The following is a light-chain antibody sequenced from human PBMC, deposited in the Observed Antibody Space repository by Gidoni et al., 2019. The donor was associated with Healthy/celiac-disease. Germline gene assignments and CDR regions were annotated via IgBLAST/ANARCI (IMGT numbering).Light chain of an antibody. J-gene: IGLJ1*01. CDR2: EVS. CDR1: SSDVGGYNY. V-gene: IGLV2-14*01. CDR3: SSYTSSSTLPYV. Sequence: QSALTQPASVSGSPGQSITISCTGTSSDVGGYNYVSWYQQHPGKAPKLMIYEVSNRPSGGSNRFSGSKSGNTASLTISGLQAEDEADYYCSSYTSSSTLPYVFGTGTKVTVL.